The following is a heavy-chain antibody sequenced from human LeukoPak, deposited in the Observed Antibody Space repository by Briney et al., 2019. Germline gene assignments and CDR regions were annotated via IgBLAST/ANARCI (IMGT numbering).Heavy chain of an antibody. CDR3: AREISVGLSGTLFDY. CDR1: GDSISSYY. V-gene: IGHV4-59*01. Sequence: ASETLSLTCSVSGDSISSYYWSWIRQSPGKGLEWIGFIYYSGSTNYNPSLKSRVAISLDKSKSQFSLRLTSVTDADTAVYYCAREISVGLSGTLFDYWGKGTLVTVSS. D-gene: IGHD1-26*01. J-gene: IGHJ4*02. CDR2: IYYSGST.